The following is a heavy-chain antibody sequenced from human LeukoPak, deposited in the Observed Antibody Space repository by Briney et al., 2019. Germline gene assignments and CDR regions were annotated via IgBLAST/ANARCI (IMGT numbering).Heavy chain of an antibody. Sequence: ASVKVSCEASGYTFTSYYMHWVRQAPGQGLEWMGIINPSGGSTSYAQKFQGRVTMTRDTSTSTVYMELSSLRSEDTAVYYCARVRVDECGMDVWGQGTTVTVSS. V-gene: IGHV1-46*01. CDR1: GYTFTSYY. J-gene: IGHJ6*02. D-gene: IGHD3-10*01. CDR2: INPSGGST. CDR3: ARVRVDECGMDV.